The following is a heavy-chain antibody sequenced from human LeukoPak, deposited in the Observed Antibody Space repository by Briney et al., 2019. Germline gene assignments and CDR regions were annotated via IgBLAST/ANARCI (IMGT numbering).Heavy chain of an antibody. J-gene: IGHJ6*02. CDR3: AKDRRAIVATTFYYCDGMDV. D-gene: IGHD5-12*01. Sequence: GSLRLSCAASGFTFSSYGMRWVRQAPGKGLEWVAVISYDGSNKYYADSVKGRFTISRDNSKNTLYLQMNSLRAEDTAVYYCAKDRRAIVATTFYYCDGMDVWGQGTTVTVSS. CDR1: GFTFSSYG. V-gene: IGHV3-30*18. CDR2: ISYDGSNK.